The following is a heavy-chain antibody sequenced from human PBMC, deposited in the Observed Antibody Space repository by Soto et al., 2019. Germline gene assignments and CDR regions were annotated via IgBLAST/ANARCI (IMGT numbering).Heavy chain of an antibody. CDR1: GFIFSSHT. CDR2: ISASSTYI. Sequence: EVQLVESGGGLVKPGGSLRLSCAASGFIFSSHTMNWVRQVPGKGLEWVSSISASSTYIYYADSLKGRFTISRDNAYNSLYLQVGGLGAEDTAVCYCARGWLRDPWMYWGQGTLVTVSS. D-gene: IGHD5-12*01. CDR3: ARGWLRDPWMY. V-gene: IGHV3-21*02. J-gene: IGHJ4*02.